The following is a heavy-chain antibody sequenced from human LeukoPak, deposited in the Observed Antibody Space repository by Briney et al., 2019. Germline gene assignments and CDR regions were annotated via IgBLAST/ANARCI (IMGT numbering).Heavy chain of an antibody. V-gene: IGHV1-2*02. Sequence: ASVRVSCKASGSTFTGYYMHWVRQAPGQGLEWMGWINPNSGGTNYAQKFQGRVTMTRDTSISTAYMELSRLRSDGTAVYYCATLEQLVPNNWFDPWGQGTLVTVSS. CDR1: GSTFTGYY. J-gene: IGHJ5*02. CDR3: ATLEQLVPNNWFDP. D-gene: IGHD6-13*01. CDR2: INPNSGGT.